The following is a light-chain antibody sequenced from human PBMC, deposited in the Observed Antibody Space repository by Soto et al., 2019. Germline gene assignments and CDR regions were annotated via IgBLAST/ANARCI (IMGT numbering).Light chain of an antibody. J-gene: IGLJ1*01. CDR3: TSYTTSSTYV. Sequence: QSALTQPASVSGSHGQSITISCTGTISDVSGYDYVSWYQHYPGKAPKLLIYDVSNRPSGVSDRFSGSKSGNTASLTISGLQAEDEADYYCTSYTTSSTYVFGTGTKRTVL. CDR1: ISDVSGYDY. CDR2: DVS. V-gene: IGLV2-14*03.